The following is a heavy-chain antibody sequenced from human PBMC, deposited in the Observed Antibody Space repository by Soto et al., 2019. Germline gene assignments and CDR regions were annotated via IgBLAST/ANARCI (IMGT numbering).Heavy chain of an antibody. CDR3: AIGGDYYDSSGYYHNWFDP. CDR2: INPNSGGT. V-gene: IGHV1-2*04. Sequence: QVQLVQSGAEVKKPGASVKVSCKASGYTFTGYYMHWVRQAPGQGLECMGWINPNSGGTNYAQKFQGWVTMTMVTSSSTAYMELSRLRSDDTAVYYCAIGGDYYDSSGYYHNWFDPWGQGTLVTVSS. CDR1: GYTFTGYY. D-gene: IGHD3-22*01. J-gene: IGHJ5*02.